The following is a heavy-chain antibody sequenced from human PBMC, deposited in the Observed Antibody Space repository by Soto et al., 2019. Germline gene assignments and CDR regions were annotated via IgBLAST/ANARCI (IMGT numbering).Heavy chain of an antibody. CDR2: INPNSGAT. Sequence: ASVKVSCKASGYMFTFYYIHWVRQAPGQGLEWMGWINPNSGATNYAQKFQGRVTMTRDTSISSAYMELSRLRSDDTAVYYCARSPSRTIFGVSIIWTLDFWGQGTMVTVSS. D-gene: IGHD3-3*01. CDR1: GYMFTFYY. J-gene: IGHJ4*02. V-gene: IGHV1-2*02. CDR3: ARSPSRTIFGVSIIWTLDF.